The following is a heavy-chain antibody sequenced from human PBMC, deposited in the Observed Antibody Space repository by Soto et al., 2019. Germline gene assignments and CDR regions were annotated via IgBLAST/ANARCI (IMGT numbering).Heavy chain of an antibody. Sequence: EVQLVESGGGLVQPGGSLRLSCAASGFSFSSYWIHWVRQAPGKGLVWVSRIKTDGSSADYADSVKGRFTISRDNAKNTLYLQMNNLRGEDTAVYFCAKREGNPYGLFNWGQGTLVAVSS. CDR2: IKTDGSSA. J-gene: IGHJ4*02. D-gene: IGHD3-10*01. CDR3: AKREGNPYGLFN. V-gene: IGHV3-74*01. CDR1: GFSFSSYW.